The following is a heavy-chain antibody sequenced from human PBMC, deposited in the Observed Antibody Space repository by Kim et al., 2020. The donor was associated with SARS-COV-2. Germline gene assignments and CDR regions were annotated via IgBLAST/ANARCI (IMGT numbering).Heavy chain of an antibody. Sequence: GGSLRLSCAASGFTFSSYGMHWVRQAPGKGLEWVAVIWYDGSNKYYADSVKGRFTISRDNSKNTLYLQMNSLRAEDTAVYYCARDGVVGATGRDAFDIWGQGTMVTVSS. CDR2: IWYDGSNK. CDR3: ARDGVVGATGRDAFDI. CDR1: GFTFSSYG. J-gene: IGHJ3*02. D-gene: IGHD1-26*01. V-gene: IGHV3-33*01.